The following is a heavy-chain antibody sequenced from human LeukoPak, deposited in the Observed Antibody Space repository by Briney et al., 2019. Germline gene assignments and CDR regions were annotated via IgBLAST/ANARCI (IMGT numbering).Heavy chain of an antibody. Sequence: ASVKVSCKASGYTFTSYGISWVRQAPGQGLEWMGWISAYNGNTNYAQKLQGRVTMTTDTSTSTAYMELRSLRSDDTAVYYCARDDAYSGSYYGFDYWGQGTLVTVSS. CDR3: ARDDAYSGSYYGFDY. J-gene: IGHJ4*02. V-gene: IGHV1-18*01. D-gene: IGHD1-26*01. CDR1: GYTFTSYG. CDR2: ISAYNGNT.